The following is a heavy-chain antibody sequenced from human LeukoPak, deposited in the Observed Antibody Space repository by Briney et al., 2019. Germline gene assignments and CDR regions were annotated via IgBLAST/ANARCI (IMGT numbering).Heavy chain of an antibody. J-gene: IGHJ4*02. V-gene: IGHV3-11*06. CDR1: GFTFSDYY. CDR2: ISSSSSYT. CDR3: ATRAAYKYGFEY. Sequence: GGSLRLSCAASGFTFSDYYMSWIRQAPGKGLEWVSYISSSSSYTNYADSVKGRFTISRDNAKNSLYLQMNSLRDEDTAVYYCATRAAYKYGFEYWGQGTLVTVSS. D-gene: IGHD5-18*01.